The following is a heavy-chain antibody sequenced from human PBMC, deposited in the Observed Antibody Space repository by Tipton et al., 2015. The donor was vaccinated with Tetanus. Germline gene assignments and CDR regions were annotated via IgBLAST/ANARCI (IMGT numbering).Heavy chain of an antibody. D-gene: IGHD3-22*01. CDR2: VDYTGHT. CDR3: ARYYDSSGYYRRRYTSSFDY. CDR1: GGSISGSRNF. J-gene: IGHJ4*02. V-gene: IGHV4-39*07. Sequence: TLSLTCTVSGGSISGSRNFWGWIRQTPARGLEWIGSVDYTGHTYHNPSLKSRVTLSVDVSKNQFSLKLSSATAADTAVYYCARYYDSSGYYRRRYTSSFDYWGQGTLVTVSS.